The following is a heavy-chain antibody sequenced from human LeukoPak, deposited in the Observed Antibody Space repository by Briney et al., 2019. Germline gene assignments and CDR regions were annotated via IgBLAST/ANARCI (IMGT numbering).Heavy chain of an antibody. V-gene: IGHV4-39*01. CDR2: IYYIGNT. J-gene: IGHJ4*02. D-gene: IGHD3/OR15-3a*01. Sequence: SETLSLTCTVSGVSISSSNSYWGWIRQPPGKGLEWIGSIYYIGNTYYNASLKGQVSISIDTAKNQFSLRLTSVTAADTAVYYCARQTGSGLFILPGGQGTLVTVSS. CDR3: ARQTGSGLFILP. CDR1: GVSISSSNSY.